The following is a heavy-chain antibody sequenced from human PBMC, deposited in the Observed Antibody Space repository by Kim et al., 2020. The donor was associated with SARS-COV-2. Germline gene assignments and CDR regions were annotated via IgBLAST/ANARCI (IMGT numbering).Heavy chain of an antibody. Sequence: ASVKVSCKASGCTFTSYAMHWVRQAPGQRLEWMGWINAGNGNTKYSQKFQGRVTITRDTSASTAYMELSSLRSEDTAVYYCARAPFRWLRFSGWFDPWGQGTLVTVSS. CDR1: GCTFTSYA. J-gene: IGHJ5*02. V-gene: IGHV1-3*01. CDR2: INAGNGNT. CDR3: ARAPFRWLRFSGWFDP. D-gene: IGHD5-12*01.